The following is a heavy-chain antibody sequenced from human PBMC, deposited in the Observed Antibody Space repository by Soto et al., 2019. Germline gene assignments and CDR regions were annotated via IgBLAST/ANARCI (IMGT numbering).Heavy chain of an antibody. J-gene: IGHJ6*02. D-gene: IGHD2-21*02. Sequence: QVRLQESGPGLVKPSETLSLTCTVSGGSISSYYWSWIRQPPGKGLEWIGYMYNTGSTIYNPSLNSRVTRPVDMVKNQFSLTLNYVTAADTAVYYCAGDRWGYCGTDWYPLDVWGQATTVTVSS. CDR3: AGDRWGYCGTDWYPLDV. V-gene: IGHV4-59*01. CDR1: GGSISSYY. CDR2: MYNTGST.